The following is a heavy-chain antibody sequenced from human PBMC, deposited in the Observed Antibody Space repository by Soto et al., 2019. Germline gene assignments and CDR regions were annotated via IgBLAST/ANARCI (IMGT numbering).Heavy chain of an antibody. V-gene: IGHV6-1*01. CDR1: GDSVSSNSAA. CDR2: TYYRSKWYN. Sequence: PSQTLSLPCAISGDSVSSNSAAWNWIRQSPSRGLEWLGRTYYRSKWYNDYAVSVKSRITINPDTSKNQFSLQLNSVTPEDTAVYYCARAVVDILTGYYPFDYWGQGTLVTVSS. D-gene: IGHD3-9*01. CDR3: ARAVVDILTGYYPFDY. J-gene: IGHJ4*02.